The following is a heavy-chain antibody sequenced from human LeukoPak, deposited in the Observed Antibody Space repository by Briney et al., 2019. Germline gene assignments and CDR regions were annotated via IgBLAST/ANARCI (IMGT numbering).Heavy chain of an antibody. CDR2: IKQDGSEK. Sequence: GGSLRLSCEASGLTFNEYWMTWVRQAPGKGLEWVANIKQDGSEKNYVDSVKGRFTISRDNAKNSLSLRMNSLSAEDTAVYYCATGYSSGWYFYFQHWGQGSLVSVSS. CDR1: GLTFNEYW. V-gene: IGHV3-7*01. J-gene: IGHJ1*01. CDR3: ATGYSSGWYFYFQH. D-gene: IGHD6-19*01.